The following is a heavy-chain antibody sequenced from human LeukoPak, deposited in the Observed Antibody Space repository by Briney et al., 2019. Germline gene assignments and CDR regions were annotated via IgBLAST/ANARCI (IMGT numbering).Heavy chain of an antibody. CDR2: LYSNNIT. CDR3: ARGGY. CDR1: GFTFSSYW. V-gene: IGHV3-53*01. Sequence: GGSLRLSCAASGFTFSSYWMNWARQAPGKGLEWVSVLYSNNITYYADSVKGRFTISRDSSKNTLYLQMNSPRAEDTAVYYCARGGYWGQGTLVTVSS. J-gene: IGHJ4*02.